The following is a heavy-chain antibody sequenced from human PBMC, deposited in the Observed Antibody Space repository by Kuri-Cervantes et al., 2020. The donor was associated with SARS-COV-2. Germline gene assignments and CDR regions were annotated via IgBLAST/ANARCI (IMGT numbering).Heavy chain of an antibody. Sequence: GESLKISFAASGFTFSSYAMSWVRQAPGKGLEWVSAISGSGGSTYYADSVKGRFTIARDNSKNTLYLQMNSLRAEDTAVYYCARGSKTTVVTPVSWGQGTLVTVSS. CDR3: ARGSKTTVVTPVS. CDR2: ISGSGGST. J-gene: IGHJ4*02. D-gene: IGHD4-23*01. CDR1: GFTFSSYA. V-gene: IGHV3-23*01.